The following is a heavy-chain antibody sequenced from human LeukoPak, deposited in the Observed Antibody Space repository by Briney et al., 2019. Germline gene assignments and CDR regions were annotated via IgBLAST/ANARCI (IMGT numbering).Heavy chain of an antibody. Sequence: SETLSLTCTVSGGSISSYYWSWIRQPAGTGLEWIGRIYTSGTTYYNPSLKSRVSISVDTSKNQFSLRLNSVTAADTAVYYCTRESGNTFVRGARYYSFYMDVWGTGTTVTVSS. CDR2: IYTSGTT. D-gene: IGHD3-10*01. V-gene: IGHV4-4*07. CDR3: TRESGNTFVRGARYYSFYMDV. CDR1: GGSISSYY. J-gene: IGHJ6*03.